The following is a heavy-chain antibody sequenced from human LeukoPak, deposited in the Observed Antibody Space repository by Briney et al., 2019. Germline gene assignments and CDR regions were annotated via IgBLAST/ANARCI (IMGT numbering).Heavy chain of an antibody. D-gene: IGHD3-10*01. V-gene: IGHV3-9*01. CDR2: ISWNSGSI. CDR1: GFTFDDYA. J-gene: IGHJ4*02. Sequence: SGGSLRLSCAASGFTFDDYAMHWVRQAPGKGLEWVSGISWNSGSISYADSVKGRFTISRDNAKNSLYLQMNSLRAEDTALYYCAKGRHYYGSGSPFDYWGQGTLVTVSS. CDR3: AKGRHYYGSGSPFDY.